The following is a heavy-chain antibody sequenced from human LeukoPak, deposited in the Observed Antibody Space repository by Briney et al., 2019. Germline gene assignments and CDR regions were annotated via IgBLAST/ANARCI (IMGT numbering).Heavy chain of an antibody. CDR1: GYTFTGYY. CDR2: INPNSGGT. Sequence: ASVKVSCKASGYTFTGYYMHWVRQAPGQGLEWMGWINPNSGGTNYAQKFQGRVTMTRDTSISTAYMELSSLRSEDTAVYYCAKGYYYDSSGYSIDYWGQGTLVTVSS. V-gene: IGHV1-2*02. CDR3: AKGYYYDSSGYSIDY. J-gene: IGHJ4*02. D-gene: IGHD3-22*01.